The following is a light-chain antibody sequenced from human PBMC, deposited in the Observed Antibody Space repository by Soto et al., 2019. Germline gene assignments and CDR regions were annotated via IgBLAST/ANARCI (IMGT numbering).Light chain of an antibody. V-gene: IGKV1-39*01. CDR3: QQNYSPPPIT. CDR1: QSVAHF. CDR2: ATS. J-gene: IGKJ5*01. Sequence: DIQMTQSPSSLSPSVGDRDTTTYRPSQSVAHFLKWYQQKPGKAPKLLIYATSSLHSGVPSRFSGSGFGTDFTLTISSLQTEDFATYYCQQNYSPPPITFGQGTRLEIK.